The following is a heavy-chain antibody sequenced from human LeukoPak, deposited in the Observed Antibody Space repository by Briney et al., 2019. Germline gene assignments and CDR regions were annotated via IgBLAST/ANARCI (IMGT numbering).Heavy chain of an antibody. CDR2: IGASNDPT. CDR3: ASAAYYHDH. V-gene: IGHV3-23*01. Sequence: GGSLRLSCTASGFSFSSYAMSWVRQAPGKGLEWVSIIGASNDPTYYPDSVEGRFTISRDNSKNSLYLQMHSLRAEDTAVYYCASAAYYHDHRGQGTLVTVSS. CDR1: GFSFSSYA. D-gene: IGHD3-16*01. J-gene: IGHJ4*02.